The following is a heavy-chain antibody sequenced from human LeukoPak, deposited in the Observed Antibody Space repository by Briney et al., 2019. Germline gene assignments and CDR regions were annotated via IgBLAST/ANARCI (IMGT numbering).Heavy chain of an antibody. CDR2: ISGSGGST. J-gene: IGHJ4*02. D-gene: IGHD4-17*01. V-gene: IGHV3-23*01. CDR3: ATRKPGYGDSDY. Sequence: QPGASLRLSCAASGFTFSSYAMSWVRQAPGKGLEWVSAISGSGGSTYYADSVKGRFTISRDNSKNTLYLQMNSLRAEDTAVYYCATRKPGYGDSDYWGQGTLVTVSP. CDR1: GFTFSSYA.